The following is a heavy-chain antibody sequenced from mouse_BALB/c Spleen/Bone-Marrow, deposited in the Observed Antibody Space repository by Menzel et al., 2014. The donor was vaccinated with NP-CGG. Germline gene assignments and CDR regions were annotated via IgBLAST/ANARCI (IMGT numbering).Heavy chain of an antibody. J-gene: IGHJ3*01. V-gene: IGHV1-80*01. CDR3: ARETYGNAWFAY. CDR2: IYPGDGDT. D-gene: IGHD2-1*01. CDR1: GYAFSDYW. Sequence: AQLQQSGAELVRPGSSVKISCKASGYAFSDYWMNWVKQRPGQGLEWIGQIYPGDGDTNYIGKFKGKATLTADKSSSTAYMQLSSLTSEDSAVYFCARETYGNAWFAYWGQGTLVTVSA.